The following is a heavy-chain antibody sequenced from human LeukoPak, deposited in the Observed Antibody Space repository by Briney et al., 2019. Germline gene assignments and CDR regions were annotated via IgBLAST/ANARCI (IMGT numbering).Heavy chain of an antibody. CDR2: IIPIFGTA. V-gene: IGHV1-69*13. CDR1: GGTFSSYA. CDR3: ASRDYYDSSGYPDAFDM. Sequence: SVKVSCKASGGTFSSYAISWVRQAPGQGLEWMGGIIPIFGTANYAQKFQGRVTITADESTSTAYMELSSLRAEDTAVYYCASRDYYDSSGYPDAFDMWGQGTMVTVSS. J-gene: IGHJ3*02. D-gene: IGHD3-22*01.